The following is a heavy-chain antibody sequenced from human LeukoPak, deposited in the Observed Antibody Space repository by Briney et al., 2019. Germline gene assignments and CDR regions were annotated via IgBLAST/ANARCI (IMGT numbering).Heavy chain of an antibody. J-gene: IGHJ4*02. D-gene: IGHD2-15*01. CDR2: IIPIFGTA. Sequence: ASVKVSCKASGGTFSSYAISLVRQAPGQGLEWMGRIIPIFGTANYAQKFQGRVTITTDESTSTAYMELSSLRSEDTAVYYCAVTWGYCSGGSCPYYFDYWGQGTLVTVSS. V-gene: IGHV1-69*05. CDR3: AVTWGYCSGGSCPYYFDY. CDR1: GGTFSSYA.